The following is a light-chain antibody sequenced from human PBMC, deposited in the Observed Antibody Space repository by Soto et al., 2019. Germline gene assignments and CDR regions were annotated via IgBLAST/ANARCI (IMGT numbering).Light chain of an antibody. CDR2: DAS. CDR1: QRIGSW. V-gene: IGKV1-5*01. J-gene: IGKJ1*01. CDR3: QHYYTYPYM. Sequence: DILMTQSPSTLSASVGDRVSITCRASQRIGSWLTWYQQKPGKVPKLLIYDASHLTSGVPSRFSGSGSGTEFTLSISSLQPDDFATYYCQHYYTYPYMFGQGTKVDIK.